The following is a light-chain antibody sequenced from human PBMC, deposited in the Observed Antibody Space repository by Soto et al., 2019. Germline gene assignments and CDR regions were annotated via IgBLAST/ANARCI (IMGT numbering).Light chain of an antibody. CDR3: SSFTSSITLFV. J-gene: IGLJ1*01. CDR2: EVT. Sequence: QSALTQPASVSGSPGQSITISCTGTSSDVGGYNYVSWYQHHPGKDPKLMIYEVTNRPSGVSNRFSGSKSGNTASLTISGLQAEDEADYYCSSFTSSITLFVLGTGTKLTVL. V-gene: IGLV2-14*01. CDR1: SSDVGGYNY.